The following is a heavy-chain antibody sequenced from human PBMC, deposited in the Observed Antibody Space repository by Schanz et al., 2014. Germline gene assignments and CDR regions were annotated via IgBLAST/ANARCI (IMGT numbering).Heavy chain of an antibody. CDR3: AKVWKDHRIAGRPGWSDGMDV. CDR2: IRGSGGST. CDR1: AFALNNYD. J-gene: IGHJ6*02. V-gene: IGHV3-23*01. D-gene: IGHD6-6*01. Sequence: DVQLLESGGGLVQPGGSLRLSCAASAFALNNYDMTWVRQAPGKGLEWVSCIRGSGGSTLYADSVQGRFTISRDDSKNMLYLQMKSLRAEDTAVYYCAKVWKDHRIAGRPGWSDGMDVWGQGTTVTVSS.